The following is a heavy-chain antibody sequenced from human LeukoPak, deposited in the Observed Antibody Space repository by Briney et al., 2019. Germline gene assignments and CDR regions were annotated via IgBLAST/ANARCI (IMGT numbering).Heavy chain of an antibody. D-gene: IGHD3-10*01. CDR1: GGSISSYY. CDR2: IYNSGST. J-gene: IGHJ4*02. V-gene: IGHV4-4*07. CDR3: ARAIWYGSGTTAFDY. Sequence: PSETLSLTCTVSGGSISSYYWSWIRQPAGKGLEWIGRIYNSGSTNYNTNYNPSLTSRVTMSVDTSKIQFSLKLNSVSAADTAVYFCARAIWYGSGTTAFDYWGQGTLVTVSP.